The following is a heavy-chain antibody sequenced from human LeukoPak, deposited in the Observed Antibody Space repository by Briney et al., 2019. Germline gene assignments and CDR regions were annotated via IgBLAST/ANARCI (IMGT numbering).Heavy chain of an antibody. CDR2: IKYDGIDK. J-gene: IGHJ1*01. CDR1: GFIFTDYW. V-gene: IGHV3-7*03. D-gene: IGHD3-22*01. Sequence: GGSLRLSCAASGFIFTDYWMNWVRQAPGKGLEWVAMIKYDGIDKQYLDSVKGRFTISRDNSKNTLYLQMNSLRAEDTAVYYCAKDLKYYDSSGCLQHWGQGTLVTVSS. CDR3: AKDLKYYDSSGCLQH.